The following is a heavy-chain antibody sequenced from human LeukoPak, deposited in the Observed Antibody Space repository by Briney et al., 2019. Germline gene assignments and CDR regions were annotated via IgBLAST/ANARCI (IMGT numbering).Heavy chain of an antibody. CDR3: ARERGRGRDSPWFDY. J-gene: IGHJ4*02. CDR2: IYSDGST. Sequence: GGSLRLSCAASGFIVSGDFMSWVRQAPGKGLEWVSVIYSDGSTYYANSVKGRFTISRDNSKNTLDLQMTGLRAEDTAVYYCARERGRGRDSPWFDYWGQGTLVTVSS. D-gene: IGHD1-26*01. CDR1: GFIVSGDF. V-gene: IGHV3-53*01.